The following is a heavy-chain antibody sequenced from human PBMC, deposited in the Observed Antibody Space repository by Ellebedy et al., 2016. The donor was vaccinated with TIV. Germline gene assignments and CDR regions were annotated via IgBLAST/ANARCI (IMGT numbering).Heavy chain of an antibody. CDR2: VNSDGSST. J-gene: IGHJ4*02. V-gene: IGHV3-74*01. D-gene: IGHD6-19*01. CDR3: AKDAYSSGPYYFDY. CDR1: GLTFSSYW. Sequence: GGSLRLSCAASGLTFSSYWMHWVRQAPGKGLVWVSRVNSDGSSTTYADSVTGRFTISRDNSKNTLYLQMNSLRAGATAVYYCAKDAYSSGPYYFDYWGQGTLVTVSS.